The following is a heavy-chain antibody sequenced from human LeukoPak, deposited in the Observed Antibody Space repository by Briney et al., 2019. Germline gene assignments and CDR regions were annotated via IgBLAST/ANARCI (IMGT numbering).Heavy chain of an antibody. Sequence: PGGSLRLSCAASGFTFSSYPMTWVRQAPGKGLEWVSTTSGSGGSTHYAGSVKGRFTISRDNSKNTLYLQMNSLRAEDTAIYYCARRGVVVAAAPLEYFQHWGQGTLVTVSS. CDR3: ARRGVVVAAAPLEYFQH. CDR1: GFTFSSYP. CDR2: TSGSGGST. J-gene: IGHJ1*01. V-gene: IGHV3-23*01. D-gene: IGHD2-15*01.